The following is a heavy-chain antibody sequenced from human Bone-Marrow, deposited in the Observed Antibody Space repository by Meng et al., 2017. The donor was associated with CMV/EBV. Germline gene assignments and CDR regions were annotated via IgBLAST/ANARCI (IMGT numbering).Heavy chain of an antibody. CDR2: ISSSGGIT. CDR3: AKDWDQWEPFIWAS. J-gene: IGHJ5*02. Sequence: AASGFTFSNYAMGWVRQAPGKGLEWVAGISSSGGITYYADSVKGRFTISRDNSKNTLYLQMSSLTAADSAVYYCAKDWDQWEPFIWASWGQGTLVTVSS. V-gene: IGHV3-23*01. CDR1: GFTFSNYA. D-gene: IGHD1-26*01.